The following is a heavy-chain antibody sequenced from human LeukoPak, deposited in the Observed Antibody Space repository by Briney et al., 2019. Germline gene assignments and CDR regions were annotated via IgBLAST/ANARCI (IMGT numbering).Heavy chain of an antibody. Sequence: GGSLRLSCAASGFTFSSYDMHWVRQAPGKGLEWVAVISYDGSNKYYADSVEGRFTISRDNSKNTLYLQMNSLRAEDTAVYYCARESLYYDSSDSQPHFDYWGQGTLVTVSS. CDR2: ISYDGSNK. CDR3: ARESLYYDSSDSQPHFDY. D-gene: IGHD3-22*01. J-gene: IGHJ4*02. CDR1: GFTFSSYD. V-gene: IGHV3-30*19.